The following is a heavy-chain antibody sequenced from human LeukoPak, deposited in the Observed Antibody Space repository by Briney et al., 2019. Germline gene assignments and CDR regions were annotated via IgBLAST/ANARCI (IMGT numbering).Heavy chain of an antibody. CDR1: GFTFRSYA. CDR3: ARDNWVDC. Sequence: GGSLRLSCAASGFTFRSYAMTWVRQAPGKGLEWVSSISAGGESTWHADSVKGRFTISRDNSKNTLYLQMDSLRAEDTAVYYCARDNWVDCWGQGTLVTVSS. V-gene: IGHV3-23*01. J-gene: IGHJ5*01. CDR2: ISAGGEST.